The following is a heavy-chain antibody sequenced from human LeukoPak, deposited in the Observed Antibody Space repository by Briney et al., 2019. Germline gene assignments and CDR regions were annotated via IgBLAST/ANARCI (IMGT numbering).Heavy chain of an antibody. CDR2: INPSGGST. V-gene: IGHV1-46*01. Sequence: ASVKVSCKASGYTFTSYYMHWVRQAPGQGLEWMGIINPSGGSTSYAQKFQGRVTMTRDMSTSTVYMELSSLRSEDTAVYYCARGEYCTNGVCYSSYYYYYMDVWGKGTTVTVSS. J-gene: IGHJ6*03. CDR3: ARGEYCTNGVCYSSYYYYYMDV. D-gene: IGHD2-8*01. CDR1: GYTFTSYY.